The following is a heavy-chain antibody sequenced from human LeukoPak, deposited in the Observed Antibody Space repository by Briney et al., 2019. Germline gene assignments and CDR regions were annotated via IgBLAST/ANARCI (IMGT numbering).Heavy chain of an antibody. CDR2: IYYSGST. CDR1: GGSISSYY. D-gene: IGHD2-15*01. Sequence: PSETLSLTCTVSGGSISSYYWSWIRQPPGKGLEWIGYIYYSGSTNYNPSLKSRVTISVDTSKNQFSLKLSSVTAADTAVYYCASKGYCSGGSCHRYGMDVWGQGTTVTVSS. CDR3: ASKGYCSGGSCHRYGMDV. V-gene: IGHV4-59*01. J-gene: IGHJ6*02.